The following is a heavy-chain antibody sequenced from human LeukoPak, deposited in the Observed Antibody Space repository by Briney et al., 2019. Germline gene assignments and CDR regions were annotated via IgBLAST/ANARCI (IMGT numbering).Heavy chain of an antibody. J-gene: IGHJ4*02. CDR1: GFTFSSHA. Sequence: GGSLRLSCAASGFTFSSHAMSWVRPAPGKGLEWVSAISGSGGSTYYADSVKGRFTISRDNSKNTLYLQMNSLIAEDTAVYYCAKVSSGWYFDYWGQGTLVTVSS. CDR2: ISGSGGST. D-gene: IGHD6-19*01. CDR3: AKVSSGWYFDY. V-gene: IGHV3-23*01.